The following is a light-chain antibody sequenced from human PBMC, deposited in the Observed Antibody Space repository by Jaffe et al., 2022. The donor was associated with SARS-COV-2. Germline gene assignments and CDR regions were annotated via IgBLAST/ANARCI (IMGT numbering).Light chain of an antibody. J-gene: IGLJ3*02. V-gene: IGLV1-44*01. Sequence: QSVLTQPPSASGTPGQRVTISCSGSGSNIGGNTVNWYQHIPGTAPKLLIYSNNQRPSGVPDRFSGSKSGTSASLAISGLQSEDEADYYCATYDGSLNGPVFGGGTKLTVL. CDR2: SNN. CDR3: ATYDGSLNGPV. CDR1: GSNIGGNT.